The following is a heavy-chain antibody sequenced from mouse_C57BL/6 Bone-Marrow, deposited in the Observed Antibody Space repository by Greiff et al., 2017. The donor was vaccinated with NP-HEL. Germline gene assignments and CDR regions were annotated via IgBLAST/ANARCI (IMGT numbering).Heavy chain of an antibody. D-gene: IGHD1-1*01. CDR3: ARRSITTVGASPDY. CDR1: GYTFTSYW. Sequence: QVQLQQSGAELVKPGASVKLSCKASGYTFTSYWMQWVKQRPGQGLEWIGEIDPSDSYTNYNQKFKGKATLTVDTSSSTAYMQLSSLTSEDSAVYYCARRSITTVGASPDYWGQGTTLTVSS. V-gene: IGHV1-50*01. CDR2: IDPSDSYT. J-gene: IGHJ2*01.